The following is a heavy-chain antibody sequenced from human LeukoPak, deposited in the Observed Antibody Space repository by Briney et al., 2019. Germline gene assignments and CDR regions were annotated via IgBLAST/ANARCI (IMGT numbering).Heavy chain of an antibody. Sequence: GASVKVSCKASGYTFTGYYMHWVRQAPGQGPEWMGWINPDSGGTNYVQKFQGRVTMTRDTSITTAYMELSGLRSDDTALYYCARDFTPELNWSYLRGNWFDPWGQGTLVTVSS. D-gene: IGHD1-7*01. CDR2: INPDSGGT. CDR3: ARDFTPELNWSYLRGNWFDP. CDR1: GYTFTGYY. J-gene: IGHJ5*02. V-gene: IGHV1-2*02.